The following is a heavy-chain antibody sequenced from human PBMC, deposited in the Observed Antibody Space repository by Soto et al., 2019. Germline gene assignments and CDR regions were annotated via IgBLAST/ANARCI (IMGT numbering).Heavy chain of an antibody. V-gene: IGHV3-7*03. CDR1: GFTFSSYW. Sequence: GGSLRLSCAASGFTFSSYWMSWVRQAPGKGLEWVANIKQDGSKKYYVDSVKGRFTISRDTSKNTLYLQMNSLRAEDTAIYYCAKDPRIAVRPDHYYGMDVWGQGTTVTVSS. CDR3: AKDPRIAVRPDHYYGMDV. D-gene: IGHD6-6*01. CDR2: IKQDGSKK. J-gene: IGHJ6*02.